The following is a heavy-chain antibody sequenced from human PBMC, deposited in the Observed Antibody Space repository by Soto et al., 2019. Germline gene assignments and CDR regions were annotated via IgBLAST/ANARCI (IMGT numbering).Heavy chain of an antibody. Sequence: QVQLVQSGAEVKKPGSSVKVSCKASGGTFSSYAISWVRQAPGQGLEWMGGIIPIFGTANYAQKFQGRVTITADESTSTAYMELSSLRSEDTAVYYCARDNGKQWLVHRLDYGMDVWGQGTTVTVSS. CDR1: GGTFSSYA. D-gene: IGHD6-19*01. V-gene: IGHV1-69*12. J-gene: IGHJ6*02. CDR2: IIPIFGTA. CDR3: ARDNGKQWLVHRLDYGMDV.